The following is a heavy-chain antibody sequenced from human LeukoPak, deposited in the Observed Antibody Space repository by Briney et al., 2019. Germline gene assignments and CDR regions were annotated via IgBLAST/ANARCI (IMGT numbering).Heavy chain of an antibody. V-gene: IGHV3-48*03. CDR2: ISSSGSTI. J-gene: IGHJ4*02. CDR1: GFTFSSYE. Sequence: GGSLRLSCAASGFTFSSYEMNWVRQAPGKGLEWVSYISSSGSTIYYADSVKGRFTISRDNAKNSLYLQMNSLRAEDTAVYYCAREIRYCSGSKCYLFDYWGQGTLATVSS. D-gene: IGHD2-15*01. CDR3: AREIRYCSGSKCYLFDY.